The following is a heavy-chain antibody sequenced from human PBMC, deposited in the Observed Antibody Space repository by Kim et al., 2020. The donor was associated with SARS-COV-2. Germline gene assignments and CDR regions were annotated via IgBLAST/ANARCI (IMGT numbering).Heavy chain of an antibody. Sequence: GGSLRLSCAVSGFSVSGDYMNWVRQAPGKGLECVAVIHTGGATFYADSVKGRLTISSDSSTNKLYFQMNSLRVADTAAVYCARNGWFYPCGQGNLGT. CDR1: GFSVSGDY. CDR3: ARNGWFYP. V-gene: IGHV3-66*01. D-gene: IGHD2-8*01. CDR2: IHTGGAT. J-gene: IGHJ5*02.